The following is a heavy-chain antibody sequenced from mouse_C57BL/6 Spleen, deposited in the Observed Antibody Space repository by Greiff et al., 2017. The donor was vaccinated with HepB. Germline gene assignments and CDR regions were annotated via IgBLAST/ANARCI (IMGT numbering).Heavy chain of an antibody. CDR2: IYPGSGST. J-gene: IGHJ1*03. V-gene: IGHV1-55*01. CDR3: ARGGDGSSLYWYFDV. Sequence: QVQLQQSGAELVKPGASVKMSCKASGYTFTSYWITWVKQRPGQGLEWIGDIYPGSGSTNYNEKFKSKATLTVDKSSSTAYMQLSSLTSEDSAVYYCARGGDGSSLYWYFDVWGTGTTVTVSS. CDR1: GYTFTSYW. D-gene: IGHD1-1*01.